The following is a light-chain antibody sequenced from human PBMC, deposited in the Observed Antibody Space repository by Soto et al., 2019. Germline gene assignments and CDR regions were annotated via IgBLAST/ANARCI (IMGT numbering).Light chain of an antibody. Sequence: SYELTQPPSVSVAPGQTVRVTCGGKNIGSKSVHWYQQKPGQAPVLVVYDDSDRPSGIPDRFSGSKSGTSASLAISGLRSEDEADYYCAAWDDSLSGWVFGGGTKVTVL. J-gene: IGLJ3*02. CDR3: AAWDDSLSGWV. V-gene: IGLV3-21*02. CDR1: NIGSKS. CDR2: DDS.